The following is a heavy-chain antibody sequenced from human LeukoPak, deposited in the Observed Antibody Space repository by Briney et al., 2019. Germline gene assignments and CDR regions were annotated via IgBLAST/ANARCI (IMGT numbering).Heavy chain of an antibody. Sequence: GSSLRVSCAASGFTFSAYAMHWVRQAPGKGLEWVAVISYDGSNKYDADSVRGRFTISRDTSKNTLYLQMNSLRTEDTAVYYCARDFWGDSSGGSCYSNGMDVWGKGNTVTVSS. J-gene: IGHJ6*04. D-gene: IGHD2-15*01. CDR2: ISYDGSNK. CDR1: GFTFSAYA. V-gene: IGHV3-30*04. CDR3: ARDFWGDSSGGSCYSNGMDV.